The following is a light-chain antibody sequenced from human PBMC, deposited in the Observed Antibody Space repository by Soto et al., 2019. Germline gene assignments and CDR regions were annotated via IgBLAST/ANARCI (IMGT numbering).Light chain of an antibody. J-gene: IGKJ2*01. CDR2: GAS. CDR3: QQYNNWPPNT. CDR1: QNVINN. V-gene: IGKV3-15*01. Sequence: EIVITQSPATLSVSPGEGATLSCRASQNVINNVAWYQQKPGQAPRLLIYGASTRATGIPNRFSGSGSGTEFTLSISSLQSEDFAVYYCQQYNNWPPNTFGQGTKVDIK.